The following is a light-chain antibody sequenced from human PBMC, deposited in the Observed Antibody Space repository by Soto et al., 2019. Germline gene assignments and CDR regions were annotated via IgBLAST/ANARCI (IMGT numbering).Light chain of an antibody. CDR2: GNS. J-gene: IGLJ1*01. CDR1: SSKIGAGYD. CDR3: QSYDSSLSAPYV. Sequence: QSVLTPPPSVSGAPGQRVTISCTGSSSKIGAGYDVHWYQQLPGTAPKLLIYGNSNRPSGVPDRFSGSKSGTSASLAITGLQAEDEADYYCQSYDSSLSAPYVFGTGTKVTVL. V-gene: IGLV1-40*01.